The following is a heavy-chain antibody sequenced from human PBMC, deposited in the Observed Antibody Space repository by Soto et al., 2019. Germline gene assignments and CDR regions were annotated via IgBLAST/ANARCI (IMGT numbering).Heavy chain of an antibody. Sequence: SVKVSCKASGGTFSSYAISWVRQAPGQGLEWMGGIIPIFGTANYAQKFQGRVTITADESTSTAYMELRSLRSEDTAVYYCARVVRAAIHGEYYYYGMDFWGQGTTVTVSS. D-gene: IGHD2-2*02. CDR1: GGTFSSYA. CDR2: IIPIFGTA. CDR3: ARVVRAAIHGEYYYYGMDF. V-gene: IGHV1-69*13. J-gene: IGHJ6*02.